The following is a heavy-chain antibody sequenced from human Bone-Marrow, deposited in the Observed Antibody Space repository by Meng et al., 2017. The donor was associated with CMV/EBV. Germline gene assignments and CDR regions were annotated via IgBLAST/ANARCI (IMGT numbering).Heavy chain of an antibody. Sequence: TCTSYYMHWGRQAPGQGLEWMGIINPSGGSTSYAQKFQGRVTMTRDTSTSTVYMELSSLRSEDTAVYYCARVGGYSGSYYVTNWYFDLWGRGTLVTVSS. J-gene: IGHJ2*01. D-gene: IGHD1-26*01. CDR3: ARVGGYSGSYYVTNWYFDL. CDR1: TCTSYY. CDR2: INPSGGST. V-gene: IGHV1-46*01.